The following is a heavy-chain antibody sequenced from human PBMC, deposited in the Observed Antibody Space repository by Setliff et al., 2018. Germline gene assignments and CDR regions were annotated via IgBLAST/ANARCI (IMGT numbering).Heavy chain of an antibody. CDR1: GFTFSSYS. D-gene: IGHD2-8*01. V-gene: IGHV3-48*01. Sequence: PGGSLRLSCAASGFTFSSYSMKWVRQAPGKGLEWIPYIDISSTTIYYADSVKGRFTISRDNAKNSLYLQMNSLRAGDTAVYYCARVGRERSNGECYSTTPCYSYYMDVWGKGTTVTAP. J-gene: IGHJ6*03. CDR3: ARVGRERSNGECYSTTPCYSYYMDV. CDR2: IDISSTTI.